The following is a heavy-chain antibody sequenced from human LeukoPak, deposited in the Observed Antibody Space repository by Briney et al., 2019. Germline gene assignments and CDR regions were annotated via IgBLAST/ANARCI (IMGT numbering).Heavy chain of an antibody. CDR1: GYSFTSYW. V-gene: IGHV5-51*01. Sequence: GESLKISCKGSGYSFTSYWIGWVRQMPGKGLGWMGIIYPGDSDTRYSPSFQGQVTISADKSISTAYLQWSSLKASDTAMYYCARHRGGEIYYYGMDVWGQGTTVTVSS. D-gene: IGHD3-16*01. CDR3: ARHRGGEIYYYGMDV. CDR2: IYPGDSDT. J-gene: IGHJ6*02.